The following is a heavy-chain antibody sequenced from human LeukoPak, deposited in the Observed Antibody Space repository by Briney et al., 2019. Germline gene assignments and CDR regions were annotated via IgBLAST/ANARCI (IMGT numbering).Heavy chain of an antibody. D-gene: IGHD4-11*01. Sequence: SETLSLTCTVSGGSISSSSYYWGWIRQPPGKGLEWIWSIYYSGSTYYNPSLKSRVTISVDTSKNQFSLKLSSVTAADTAVYYCARDYFDYSNYPYYYYMDVWGKGTTVTVSS. CDR2: IYYSGST. J-gene: IGHJ6*03. CDR3: ARDYFDYSNYPYYYYMDV. V-gene: IGHV4-39*07. CDR1: GGSISSSSYY.